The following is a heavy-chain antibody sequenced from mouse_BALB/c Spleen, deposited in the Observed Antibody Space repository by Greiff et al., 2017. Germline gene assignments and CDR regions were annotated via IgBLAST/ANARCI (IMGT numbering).Heavy chain of an antibody. D-gene: IGHD1-2*01. J-gene: IGHJ2*01. V-gene: IGHV2-2*02. Sequence: VKLMESGPGLVQPSQSLSITCTVSGFSLTSYGVHWVRQSPGKGLEWLGVIWSGGSTDYNAAFISRLSISKDNSKSQVFFKMNSLQANDTAIYYCARNGYYGSYYFDYWGQGTTLTVSS. CDR2: IWSGGST. CDR3: ARNGYYGSYYFDY. CDR1: GFSLTSYG.